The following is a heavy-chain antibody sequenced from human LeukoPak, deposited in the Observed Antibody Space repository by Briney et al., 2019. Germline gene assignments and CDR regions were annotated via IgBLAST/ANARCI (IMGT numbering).Heavy chain of an antibody. CDR3: AKDSITIFGVVPRGFDY. CDR1: GFTFGDHS. D-gene: IGHD3-3*01. V-gene: IGHV3-23*01. CDR2: ISGSGGST. Sequence: GGSLRLSCTGSGFTFGDHSMSWVRQAPGKGLEWVSAISGSGGSTYYADSVKGRFTISRDNSKNTLYLQMNSLRAEDTAVYYCAKDSITIFGVVPRGFDYWGQGTLVTVSS. J-gene: IGHJ4*02.